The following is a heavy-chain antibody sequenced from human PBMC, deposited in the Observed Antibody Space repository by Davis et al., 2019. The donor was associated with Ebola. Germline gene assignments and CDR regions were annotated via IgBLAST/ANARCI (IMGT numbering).Heavy chain of an antibody. CDR2: ISAYNGNT. CDR3: ARDLEDLRTRWYYYYGMDV. CDR1: GYAFTSYD. D-gene: IGHD5/OR15-5a*01. Sequence: ASVKVSCKASGYAFTSYDINWVRQAPGQGLEWMGWISAYNGNTNYAQKLQGRVTMTTDTSTSTAYMELSSLRSEDTAVYYCARDLEDLRTRWYYYYGMDVWGQGTTVTVSS. J-gene: IGHJ6*02. V-gene: IGHV1-18*01.